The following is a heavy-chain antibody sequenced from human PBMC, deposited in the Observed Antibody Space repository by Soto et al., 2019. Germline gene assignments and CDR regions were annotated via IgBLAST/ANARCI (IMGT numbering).Heavy chain of an antibody. CDR3: ATITIYGTYLDS. CDR1: GYKFTSYG. J-gene: IGHJ4*02. CDR2: ISAYKGNT. D-gene: IGHD1-26*01. V-gene: IGHV1-18*01. Sequence: ASVKVSCKTSGYKFTSYGIIWVRQAPGQGLEWLGWISAYKGNTNYAQSVEGRVTMTTDASTNTAYMELRSLTSDDTAMYYCATITIYGTYLDSWGQGTKVTVYS.